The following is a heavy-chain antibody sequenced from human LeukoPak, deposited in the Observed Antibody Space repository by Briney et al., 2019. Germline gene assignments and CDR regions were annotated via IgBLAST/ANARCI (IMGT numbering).Heavy chain of an antibody. D-gene: IGHD4-17*01. J-gene: IGHJ2*01. Sequence: GGSLRLSCAASGFTFDDYGMIWVRQAPGKGLEWVSSISSSSSYIYYADSVKGRFTISRDNAKNSLYLQMNSLRAEDTAVYYCARAESNDYGDYEDYWYFDLWGRGTLVTVSS. CDR1: GFTFDDYG. CDR2: ISSSSSYI. V-gene: IGHV3-21*01. CDR3: ARAESNDYGDYEDYWYFDL.